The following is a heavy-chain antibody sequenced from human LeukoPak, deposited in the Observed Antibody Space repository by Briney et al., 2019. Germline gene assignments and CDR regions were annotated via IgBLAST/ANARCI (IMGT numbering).Heavy chain of an antibody. CDR2: IGGSNYYRGST. CDR3: ARLETSVTEHNWFDP. Sequence: KPSETLSLTCTVSGASISSSAYYWGWIRQPPGKGLEWIGSIGGSNYYRGSTYYNPSLKSRVTIHVDTSKDQFSLKLSSVTAADKAVYYCARLETSVTEHNWFDPWGQGTLVTVSS. CDR1: GASISSSAYY. D-gene: IGHD1-26*01. J-gene: IGHJ5*02. V-gene: IGHV4-39*01.